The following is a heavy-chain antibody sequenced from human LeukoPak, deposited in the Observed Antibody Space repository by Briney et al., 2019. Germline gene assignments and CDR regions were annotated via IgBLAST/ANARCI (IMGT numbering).Heavy chain of an antibody. Sequence: GGSLRVSCTASGFTFSSYAMYWVRQSPGKGLEWVSGIFGSGGSAHYADSVKGRFTISRDNSQNTVYLQMNSLRAEDTAVYYCGKTTTGYSSGRNPAWPIDYWGQGTLVSVSS. CDR1: GFTFSSYA. J-gene: IGHJ4*02. CDR2: IFGSGGSA. CDR3: GKTTTGYSSGRNPAWPIDY. V-gene: IGHV3-23*01. D-gene: IGHD2-15*01.